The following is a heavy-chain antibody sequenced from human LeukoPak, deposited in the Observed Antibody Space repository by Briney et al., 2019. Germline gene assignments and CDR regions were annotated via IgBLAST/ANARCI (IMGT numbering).Heavy chain of an antibody. CDR1: EFSVGSNY. V-gene: IGHV3-66*01. CDR3: AKVTYGSGTYGAFDY. J-gene: IGHJ4*02. CDR2: IYSGGST. D-gene: IGHD3-10*01. Sequence: GSLRLSCAASEFSVGSNYMTWVRQAPGKGLEWVSLIYSGGSTYYADSVKGRFTISRDNSKNTLYLQMNSLRAEDTAVYYCAKVTYGSGTYGAFDYWGQGTLVTVSS.